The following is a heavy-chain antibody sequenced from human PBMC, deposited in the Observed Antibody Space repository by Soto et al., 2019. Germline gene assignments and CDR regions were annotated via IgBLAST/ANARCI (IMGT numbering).Heavy chain of an antibody. CDR3: ARHVLRFLEWLSGLWFDP. D-gene: IGHD3-3*01. CDR1: GGSISSSSYY. CDR2: IYYSGST. Sequence: PSETLSLTCTVSGGSISSSSYYWGWIRQPPGKGLEWIGSIYYSGSTYYNPSLKSRVTISVDTSKNQFSLKLSSVTAADTAVYYCARHVLRFLEWLSGLWFDPWGQGTLVTVSS. J-gene: IGHJ5*02. V-gene: IGHV4-39*01.